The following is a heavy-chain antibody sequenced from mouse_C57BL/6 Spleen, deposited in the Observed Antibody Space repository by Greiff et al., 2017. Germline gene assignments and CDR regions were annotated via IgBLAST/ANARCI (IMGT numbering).Heavy chain of an antibody. CDR1: GYTFTDYN. CDR2: INPNNGGT. CDR3: ARKGDYDVLFAY. Sequence: EVQRVESGPELVKPGASVKMSCKASGYTFTDYNMHWVKQSHGKSLEWIGYINPNNGGTSYNQKFKGKATLTVNKSSSTAYMELRSLTSEDSAVYYCARKGDYDVLFAYWGQGTLVTVSA. J-gene: IGHJ3*01. D-gene: IGHD2-4*01. V-gene: IGHV1-22*01.